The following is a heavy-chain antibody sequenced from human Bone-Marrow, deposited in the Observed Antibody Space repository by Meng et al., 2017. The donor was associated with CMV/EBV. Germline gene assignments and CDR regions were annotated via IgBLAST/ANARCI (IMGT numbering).Heavy chain of an antibody. J-gene: IGHJ4*02. V-gene: IGHV4-59*12. CDR3: ARGRGYSGSRFDY. CDR1: GGSISSYY. Sequence: SETLSLTCTVSGGSISSYYWSWIRQPPGKGLEWIGYIYYSGSTNYNPSLKSRVTISVDTSKNQFSLKLSSVTAADTAVYYCARGRGYSGSRFDYWGQGTLVTVSS. D-gene: IGHD1-26*01. CDR2: IYYSGST.